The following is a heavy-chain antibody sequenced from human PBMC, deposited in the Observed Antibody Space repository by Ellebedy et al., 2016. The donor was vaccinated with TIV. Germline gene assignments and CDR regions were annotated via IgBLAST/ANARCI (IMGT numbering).Heavy chain of an antibody. CDR1: GYSFTNYW. Sequence: KVSCKGSGYSFTNYWIGWARQMPGKGLEWMGIIYPGDSDTRYSPSFQGQVTISADKSISTAYLQWSSLKASDTAMYYCATAVAGSDFDYWGQGTLVTVSS. CDR3: ATAVAGSDFDY. D-gene: IGHD6-19*01. V-gene: IGHV5-51*01. CDR2: IYPGDSDT. J-gene: IGHJ4*02.